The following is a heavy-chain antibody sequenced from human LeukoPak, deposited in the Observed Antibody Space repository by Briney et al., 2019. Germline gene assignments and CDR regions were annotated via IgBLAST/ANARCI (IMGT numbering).Heavy chain of an antibody. Sequence: ASVKVSCKASGYTFTSYDINWVRQATGQGLEWMGWMNPNSGNTGYPQKFQGRVTMTRNTSISTAYMELSSLRSDDTAVYYCARGSWGNYFDYWGQGTLVAVSS. V-gene: IGHV1-8*01. CDR3: ARGSWGNYFDY. J-gene: IGHJ4*02. D-gene: IGHD3-16*01. CDR2: MNPNSGNT. CDR1: GYTFTSYD.